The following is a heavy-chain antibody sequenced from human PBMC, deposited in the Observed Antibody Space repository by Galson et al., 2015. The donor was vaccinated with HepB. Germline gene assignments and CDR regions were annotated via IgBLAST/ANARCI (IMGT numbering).Heavy chain of an antibody. V-gene: IGHV4-34*01. D-gene: IGHD4-17*01. CDR1: GGSFSGYY. Sequence: ETLSLTCAVYGGSFSGYYWSWIRPPPGKGLEWIGEIDYSGSTNYNPSLKSRVTISVDTSKNQFSLKLNSVTAADTALYYCARAILPTLTAGRYVGYWGQGTLVTVSS. CDR3: ARAILPTLTAGRYVGY. CDR2: IDYSGST. J-gene: IGHJ4*02.